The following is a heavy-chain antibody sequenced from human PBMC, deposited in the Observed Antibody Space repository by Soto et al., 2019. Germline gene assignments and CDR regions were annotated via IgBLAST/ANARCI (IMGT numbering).Heavy chain of an antibody. CDR2: ITPILGIA. CDR3: ARVVNDYGDYGAFWFDP. Sequence: QVQLVQSGAEVKKPGSSVKVSCKASGGTFSSYTISWVRQAPGQGLEWMGRITPILGIANYAQKFQGRVTIPADKSTSTAYMGRSSLRSGETAVYYCARVVNDYGDYGAFWFDPWGQGTLVTVSS. D-gene: IGHD4-17*01. J-gene: IGHJ5*02. V-gene: IGHV1-69*02. CDR1: GGTFSSYT.